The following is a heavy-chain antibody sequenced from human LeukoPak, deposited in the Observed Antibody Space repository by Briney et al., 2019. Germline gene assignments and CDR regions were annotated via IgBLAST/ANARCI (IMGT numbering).Heavy chain of an antibody. Sequence: PGGSLRLSCAASGFTFSSYAMSWVRQAPGKGLEWVSAISGSGGSTYYADSVKGRFTISRDNSKNTLYLQMNSLRAEDTAVYYCAKAFATYFDILTGYWDYWGQGTLDTVSS. CDR2: ISGSGGST. CDR1: GFTFSSYA. CDR3: AKAFATYFDILTGYWDY. V-gene: IGHV3-23*01. J-gene: IGHJ4*02. D-gene: IGHD3-9*01.